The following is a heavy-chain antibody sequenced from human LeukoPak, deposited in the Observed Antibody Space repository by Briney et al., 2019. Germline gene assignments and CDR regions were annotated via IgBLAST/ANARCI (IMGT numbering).Heavy chain of an antibody. D-gene: IGHD3-10*01. V-gene: IGHV3-21*01. Sequence: WGSLRLSCAASAFTFSSYSMNWVRQVPGKGLEWVSSISTSSSYIYYGDSVKGRFTISRDNARNSLYLQMNSLRAEDTAVYYCTRDGDTVLTRGYYYYMDVWGKGTTVTVSS. CDR1: AFTFSSYS. CDR2: ISTSSSYI. J-gene: IGHJ6*03. CDR3: TRDGDTVLTRGYYYYMDV.